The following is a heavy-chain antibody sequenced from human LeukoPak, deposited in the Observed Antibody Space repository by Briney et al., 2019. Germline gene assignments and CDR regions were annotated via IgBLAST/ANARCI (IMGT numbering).Heavy chain of an antibody. V-gene: IGHV3-33*01. Sequence: GRSLRLSCAASGFTFSSYGMHWVRQAPGKGLEWVAVIWYDGSNKYYADSVKGRFTISRDNSKNTLYLQMNSLRADDTTVYYCARDRLSYPFDYWGQGTLVTVSS. CDR2: IWYDGSNK. J-gene: IGHJ4*02. D-gene: IGHD6-25*01. CDR3: ARDRLSYPFDY. CDR1: GFTFSSYG.